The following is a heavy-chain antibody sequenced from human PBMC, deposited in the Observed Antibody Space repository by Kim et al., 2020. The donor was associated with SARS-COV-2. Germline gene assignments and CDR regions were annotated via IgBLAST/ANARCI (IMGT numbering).Heavy chain of an antibody. CDR1: GFTFSTYW. J-gene: IGHJ5*02. CDR3: ARGPPTTMTTGWFDP. V-gene: IGHV3-74*01. Sequence: GGSLRLSCAASGFTFSTYWMHWVRQAPGKGPVWVSRIKSDGSSTTYADSVKGRFTIPRDNSKNTLYLQMNSLRAEDTAVYYCARGPPTTMTTGWFDPWG. D-gene: IGHD4-17*01. CDR2: IKSDGSST.